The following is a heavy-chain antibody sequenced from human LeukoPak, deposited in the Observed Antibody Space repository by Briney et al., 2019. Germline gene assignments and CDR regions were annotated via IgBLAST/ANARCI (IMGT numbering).Heavy chain of an antibody. CDR2: ISWNSGSI. CDR1: GFTFDDYA. CDR3: AKDRRTYDSSGYLSAGFDY. D-gene: IGHD3-22*01. Sequence: GRSLRLSCAASGFTFDDYAMPWVRQAPGKGLEWVSGISWNSGSIGYADSVKGRFTISRDNAKNSLYLQMNSLRAEDTALYYCAKDRRTYDSSGYLSAGFDYWGQGTLVTVSS. V-gene: IGHV3-9*01. J-gene: IGHJ4*02.